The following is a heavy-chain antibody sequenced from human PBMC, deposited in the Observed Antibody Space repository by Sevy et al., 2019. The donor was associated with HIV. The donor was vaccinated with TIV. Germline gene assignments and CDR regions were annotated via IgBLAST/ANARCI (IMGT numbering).Heavy chain of an antibody. CDR2: ISGSGGST. V-gene: IGHV3-23*01. CDR3: AKTTGRGSGWYGGWFDP. J-gene: IGHJ5*02. CDR1: GFTFSSYA. D-gene: IGHD6-19*01. Sequence: GGSLRLSCAASGFTFSSYAMSWVRQAPGKGLEWVSAISGSGGSTYYADSVKGRFTISRDNSKNTRYLQMNSLRAEDTAVYYCAKTTGRGSGWYGGWFDPWGQGTLVTVSS.